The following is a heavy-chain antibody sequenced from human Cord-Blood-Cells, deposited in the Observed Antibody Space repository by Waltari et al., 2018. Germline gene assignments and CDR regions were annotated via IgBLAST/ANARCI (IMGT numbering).Heavy chain of an antibody. Sequence: EVQLVQSGAEVKKPGESLKISCKGSGYSFTSYWIGWVRQMPGKGLEWMGIIYPGNSDTRYSPYFQGEVTISADRSISTDDLQWSSLKASDTAMYYCARVWFRGEEYYVDYWGQGTLVTDSS. V-gene: IGHV5-51*01. J-gene: IGHJ4*02. CDR2: IYPGNSDT. CDR1: GYSFTSYW. CDR3: ARVWFRGEEYYVDY. D-gene: IGHD3-10*01.